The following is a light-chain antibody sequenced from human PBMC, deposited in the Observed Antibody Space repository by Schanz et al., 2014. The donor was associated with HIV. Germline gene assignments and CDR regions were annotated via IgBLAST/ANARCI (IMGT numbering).Light chain of an antibody. J-gene: IGKJ1*01. Sequence: EIVMTQSPATLSESPGERVTLSCRASQSVSSNLAWYQHKPGQAPRLLIYRASTRATGIPARFSGSGSGTEFTLTISSLLSEDFATYYCQQYNAYSWTFGQGTKVEI. CDR2: RAS. CDR3: QQYNAYSWT. CDR1: QSVSSN. V-gene: IGKV3-15*01.